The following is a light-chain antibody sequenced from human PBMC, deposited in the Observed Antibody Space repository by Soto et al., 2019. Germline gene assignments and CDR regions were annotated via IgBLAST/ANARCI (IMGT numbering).Light chain of an antibody. J-gene: IGKJ4*01. Sequence: EIVLTQSPATVSLSPGERATLSCRASQSVSSYLAWYQQKPGQAPRLLIYDASNRATGIPARFSGSGSGTDFTLTISSLEPEDFAVYYCQQRSNWPPRSTFGGGTKVDIK. CDR3: QQRSNWPPRST. CDR2: DAS. CDR1: QSVSSY. V-gene: IGKV3-11*01.